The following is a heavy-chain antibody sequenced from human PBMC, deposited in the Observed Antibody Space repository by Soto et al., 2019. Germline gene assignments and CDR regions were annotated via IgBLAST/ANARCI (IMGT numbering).Heavy chain of an antibody. Sequence: GGSLRLSCAASGFTFSSYGMHWVRQAPGKGLEWVAVISYDGSNKYYADSVKGRFTISRDNSKNTLYLQMNSLRAEDTAVYYCATIGYCSSTSCYPVDYWGQGTLVTVSS. V-gene: IGHV3-30*03. CDR3: ATIGYCSSTSCYPVDY. J-gene: IGHJ4*02. D-gene: IGHD2-2*01. CDR2: ISYDGSNK. CDR1: GFTFSSYG.